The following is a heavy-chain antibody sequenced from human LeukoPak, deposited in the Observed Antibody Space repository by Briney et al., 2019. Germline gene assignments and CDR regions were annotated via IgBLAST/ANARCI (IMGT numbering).Heavy chain of an antibody. D-gene: IGHD3-10*01. CDR2: ISAYNGNT. J-gene: IGHJ4*02. CDR1: GYTFSSYG. CDR3: ARDSVDGSGTYYSDSPDY. Sequence: ASVKVSCKASGYTFSSYGISWVRQAPGQGLEWMGWISAYNGNTDYAQNLRGRVTMTTDTSTSTAYMELRSLRSDDTAVYYCARDSVDGSGTYYSDSPDYWGQGPLVTVSS. V-gene: IGHV1-18*01.